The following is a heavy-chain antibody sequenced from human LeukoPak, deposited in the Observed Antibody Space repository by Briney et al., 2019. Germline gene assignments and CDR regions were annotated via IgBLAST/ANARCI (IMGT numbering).Heavy chain of an antibody. CDR1: GFTFSSYA. CDR2: ISGSGGST. CDR3: AKDGKGATKPYYFDY. D-gene: IGHD1-26*01. V-gene: IGHV3-23*01. Sequence: PGGSPRLSCAASGFTFSSYAMSWVRQAPGKGLEWVSAISGSGGSTYYADSVKGRFTISRGNSKNTLYVQMNSLRAEDTAVYYCAKDGKGATKPYYFDYWGQGTLVTVSS. J-gene: IGHJ4*02.